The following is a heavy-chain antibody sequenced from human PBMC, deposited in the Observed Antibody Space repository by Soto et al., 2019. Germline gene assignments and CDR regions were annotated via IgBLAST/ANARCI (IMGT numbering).Heavy chain of an antibody. CDR2: ISSSGSTI. CDR1: GFTFSSYE. J-gene: IGHJ3*02. Sequence: GGSLRLSCAASGFTFSSYEMNWVRQAPGKGLEWVSYISSSGSTIYYADSVKGRFTISRDNAKNSLYLQMNSLRAEDTAVYYCARASKSAFDIWGQGTMVTVSS. D-gene: IGHD2-2*01. CDR3: ARASKSAFDI. V-gene: IGHV3-48*03.